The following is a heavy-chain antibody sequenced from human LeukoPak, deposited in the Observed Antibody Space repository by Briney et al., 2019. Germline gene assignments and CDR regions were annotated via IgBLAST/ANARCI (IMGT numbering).Heavy chain of an antibody. Sequence: GGSLRLSCAASGFTFSSYEMNWVRQAPGKGLEWVSYISSSGSTIYYADSVKGRFTISRDNAKNSLYLQMNSLRAEDTAVYYCARAVKGIAATPYYYYMDVWGKGTTVTISS. CDR2: ISSSGSTI. V-gene: IGHV3-48*03. J-gene: IGHJ6*03. CDR3: ARAVKGIAATPYYYYMDV. D-gene: IGHD6-13*01. CDR1: GFTFSSYE.